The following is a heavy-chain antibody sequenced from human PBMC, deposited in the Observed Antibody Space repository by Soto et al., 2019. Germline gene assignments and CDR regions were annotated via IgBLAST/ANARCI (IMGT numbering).Heavy chain of an antibody. CDR3: ARGDRVLRFLELLLSHRGSGP. CDR1: GEGMSRNRAA. Sequence: QTLTLTCTSSGEGMSRNRAAGNWNRQYPSRGLEWLGRTYYRSKWYNDYAVSVKSRITINPDTSKNQFSLQLNSVTPEDTAVYYCARGDRVLRFLELLLSHRGSGPSGQGTLVTVSS. V-gene: IGHV6-1*01. CDR2: TYYRSKWYN. J-gene: IGHJ5*02. D-gene: IGHD3-3*01.